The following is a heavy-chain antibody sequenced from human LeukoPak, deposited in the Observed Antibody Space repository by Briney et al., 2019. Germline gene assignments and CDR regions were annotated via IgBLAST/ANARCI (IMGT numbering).Heavy chain of an antibody. Sequence: GGSLRLSCAASGFTFSSYWMSWVRQAPGKGLEWVANIKQDGSEKYYVDSVKGRFTISRDNAKNSLYLQMNSLRAEDTAVYYCARVGCSGGTCYGNNWFDPWGQGTLVTVSS. J-gene: IGHJ5*02. V-gene: IGHV3-7*03. CDR1: GFTFSSYW. D-gene: IGHD2-15*01. CDR3: ARVGCSGGTCYGNNWFDP. CDR2: IKQDGSEK.